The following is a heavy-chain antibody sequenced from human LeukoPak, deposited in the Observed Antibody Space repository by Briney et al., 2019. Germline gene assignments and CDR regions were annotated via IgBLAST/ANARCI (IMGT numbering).Heavy chain of an antibody. J-gene: IGHJ4*02. Sequence: GGSLRLSCAASGFSFSTYGMHWVRQAPGKGLQWVAFIRHHGNNKFYGDSVKDRFTISRDNSKNTLYLHMNSLRAEDTAVYYCAKLGGSYSDYYFDYWGQGTLVTVSS. D-gene: IGHD1-26*01. V-gene: IGHV3-30*02. CDR3: AKLGGSYSDYYFDY. CDR2: IRHHGNNK. CDR1: GFSFSTYG.